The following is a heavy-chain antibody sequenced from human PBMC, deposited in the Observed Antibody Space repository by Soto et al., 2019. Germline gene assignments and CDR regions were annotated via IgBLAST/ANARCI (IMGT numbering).Heavy chain of an antibody. CDR2: IFYSGSA. CDR1: GGSISNPIYY. Sequence: QLQLQELGPGLVKPSETLSLTCSVSGGSISNPIYYWAWIRQPPGKGLEWVGSIFYSGSASYNTSRKSRGTMSVDTSQNQFSLKRSSVTAADTAVYYCAGRTSLTSVEIFSGGLSGYNWVDPWGRGTLVTVSS. J-gene: IGHJ5*01. CDR3: AGRTSLTSVEIFSGGLSGYNWVDP. V-gene: IGHV4-39*01. D-gene: IGHD3-3*01.